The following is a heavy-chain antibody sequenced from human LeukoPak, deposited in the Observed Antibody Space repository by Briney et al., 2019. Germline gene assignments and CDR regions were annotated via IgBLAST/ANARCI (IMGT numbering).Heavy chain of an antibody. D-gene: IGHD3-10*02. CDR1: GFTFTTYW. CDR2: IKQDGTEK. V-gene: IGHV3-7*01. Sequence: GESLRLSCAASGFTFTTYWMSWVRQAPGKGLEWVANIKQDGTEKYYVDSVKGRFTISRDNAKNSLYLQMNSLRAEDTAVCYCAELGITMIGGVWGKGTTVTISS. CDR3: AELGITMIGGV. J-gene: IGHJ6*04.